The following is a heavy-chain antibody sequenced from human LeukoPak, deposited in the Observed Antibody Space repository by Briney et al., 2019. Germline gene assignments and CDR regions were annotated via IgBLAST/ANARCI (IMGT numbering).Heavy chain of an antibody. V-gene: IGHV4-61*01. CDR1: GGSISSSSYY. Sequence: SETLSLTCTVSGGSISSSSYYWSWIRQPPGKGLEWIGYIYYSGSTNYNSSLKSRVTISVDTSKNQFSLKLSSVTAADTAVYYCARDNWYDSQRSFLSIAVAGTSWFDPWGQGTLVTVSS. CDR3: ARDNWYDSQRSFLSIAVAGTSWFDP. CDR2: IYYSGST. J-gene: IGHJ5*02. D-gene: IGHD6-13*01.